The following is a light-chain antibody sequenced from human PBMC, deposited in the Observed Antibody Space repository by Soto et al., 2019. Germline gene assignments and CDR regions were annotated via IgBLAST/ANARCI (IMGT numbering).Light chain of an antibody. V-gene: IGKV1-6*01. J-gene: IGKJ1*01. CDR3: LQDFNYPWT. CDR2: AAS. CDR1: HVSRND. Sequence: AIQMTQSPSSLSASVGDRVTITCRASHVSRNDLFWYQQNPGKTTKLLIFAASSLQSGVPSSFSGSGSGTDFTLTISSLQPEDFAPYYCLQDFNYPWTFGQGTKVEIE.